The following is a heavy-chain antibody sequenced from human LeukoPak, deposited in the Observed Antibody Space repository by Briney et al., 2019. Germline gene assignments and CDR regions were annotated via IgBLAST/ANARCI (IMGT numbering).Heavy chain of an antibody. CDR1: GYTFTSYA. V-gene: IGHV7-4-1*02. CDR3: ARGSRNYYDSSGTYS. D-gene: IGHD3-22*01. Sequence: ASVKVSCKASGYTFTSYAMNWVRPAPGQGLEWMGWINTNTGNPTYAQGFTGRFVFSLDTSVSTAYLQISSLKAEDTAVYYCARGSRNYYDSSGTYSWGQGTLVTVSS. J-gene: IGHJ5*02. CDR2: INTNTGNP.